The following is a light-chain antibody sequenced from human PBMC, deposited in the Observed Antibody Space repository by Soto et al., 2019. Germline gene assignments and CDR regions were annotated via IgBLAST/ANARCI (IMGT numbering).Light chain of an antibody. CDR2: DAS. CDR1: QDISNY. CDR3: HQYDNLPFT. Sequence: DIQMTQSPSSLSASVGDRVTITCKASQDISNYLNWFQQKQGKAPKLLIYDASNLEAGVPSTFSGSGSGTDFTFTISSLQPEDIATYYCHQYDNLPFTFGPGTKVDIK. V-gene: IGKV1-33*01. J-gene: IGKJ3*01.